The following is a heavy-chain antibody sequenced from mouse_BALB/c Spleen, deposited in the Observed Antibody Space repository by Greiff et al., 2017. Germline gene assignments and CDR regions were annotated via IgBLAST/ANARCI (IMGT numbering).Heavy chain of an antibody. D-gene: IGHD1-1*01. CDR3: ARITTVYYAMDY. CDR2: ISSGGSYT. Sequence: DVKLVESGGGLVKPGGSLKLSCAASGFTFSSYAMSWVRQSPEKRLEWVAEISSGGSYTYYPDTVTGRFTISRDNAKNTLYLEMSSLRSEDTAMYYCARITTVYYAMDYWGQGTSVTVSS. J-gene: IGHJ4*01. V-gene: IGHV5-9-4*01. CDR1: GFTFSSYA.